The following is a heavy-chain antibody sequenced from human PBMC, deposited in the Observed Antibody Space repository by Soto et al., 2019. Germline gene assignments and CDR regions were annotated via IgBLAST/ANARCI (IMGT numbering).Heavy chain of an antibody. CDR3: ARGHSTXCSNGVCSFFYNHEMDV. D-gene: IGHD2-8*01. V-gene: IGHV1-2*04. CDR2: INPKSGGT. Sequence: APVKVSCKASGYSFTDYHIHWVRQAPGQGLEWLGRINPKSGGTSTAQKFQGWVTMTRDRSISTVYMELTRLRSDDTAVYFCARGHSTXCSNGVCSFFYNHEMDVWGQGTTVTVSS. CDR1: GYSFTDYH. J-gene: IGHJ6*01.